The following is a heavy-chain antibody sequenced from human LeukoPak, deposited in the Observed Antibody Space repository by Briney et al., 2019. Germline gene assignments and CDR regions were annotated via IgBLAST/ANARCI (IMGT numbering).Heavy chain of an antibody. D-gene: IGHD1-1*01. CDR3: ARERLERKTDWFDP. CDR1: GGSISSGSYY. CDR2: IYTSGST. V-gene: IGHV4-61*02. Sequence: PSQTLSLTXTVSGGSISSGSYYWSWIRQPAGNGLEWIGRIYTSGSTNYNPSLKSRVTISVDTSKNQFSLKLSSVTAADTAVYYCARERLERKTDWFDPWGQGTLVTVSS. J-gene: IGHJ5*02.